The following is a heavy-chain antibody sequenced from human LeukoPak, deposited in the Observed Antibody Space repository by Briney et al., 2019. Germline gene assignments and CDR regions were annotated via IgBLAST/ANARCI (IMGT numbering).Heavy chain of an antibody. V-gene: IGHV4-39*01. CDR2: IYYSGST. D-gene: IGHD3-10*01. Sequence: SETLSLTCTVSGGSISSSSYYWGWIRQPPGKGLXWIGSIYYSGSTYYNPSLKSRVTISVDTSKNQFSLKLSSVTAADTAVYYCARSPGVARGVLDYWGQGTLVTVSS. CDR1: GGSISSSSYY. J-gene: IGHJ4*02. CDR3: ARSPGVARGVLDY.